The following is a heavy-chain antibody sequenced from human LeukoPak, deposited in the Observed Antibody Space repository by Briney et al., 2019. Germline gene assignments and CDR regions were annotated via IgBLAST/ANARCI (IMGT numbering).Heavy chain of an antibody. J-gene: IGHJ4*02. D-gene: IGHD3-10*01. V-gene: IGHV1-69*04. CDR3: ARDQGVYGSAPRDY. CDR1: GGTFSSYA. Sequence: GASVKVSCKASGGTFSSYAISWVRQAPGQGLEWMGRIIPILGIANYAQKFQGRVTITADKSTSTAYMELSSQRSEDTAVYYCARDQGVYGSAPRDYWGQGTLVTVSS. CDR2: IIPILGIA.